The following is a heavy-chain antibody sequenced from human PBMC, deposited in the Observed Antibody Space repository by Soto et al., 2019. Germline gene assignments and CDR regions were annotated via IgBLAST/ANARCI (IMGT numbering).Heavy chain of an antibody. V-gene: IGHV4-31*03. CDR1: GGSISSGGYY. CDR3: ARGDWNDSSGGWFDP. J-gene: IGHJ5*02. CDR2: IYYSGST. D-gene: IGHD1-1*01. Sequence: QVQLQESGPGLVKPSQTLSLTCTVSGGSISSGGYYWSWIRQHPGKGLEWIGYIYYSGSTYYNPSLKSRVTISVDTSKNQFSLKLSSVTAADTAVYYCARGDWNDSSGGWFDPWGQGTLVTVSS.